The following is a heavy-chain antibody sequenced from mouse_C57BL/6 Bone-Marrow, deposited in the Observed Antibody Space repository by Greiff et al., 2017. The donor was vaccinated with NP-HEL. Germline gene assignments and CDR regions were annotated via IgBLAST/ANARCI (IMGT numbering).Heavy chain of an antibody. CDR3: TPYYDYDSAWFAY. CDR2: IDPENGDT. V-gene: IGHV14-4*01. J-gene: IGHJ3*01. Sequence: EVQLQQSGAELVRPGASVKLSCTASGFNIKDDYMHWVKPRPEQGLEWIGWIDPENGDTEYASKFQGKATITADTSSNTAYLQLSSLTSEDTAVYYCTPYYDYDSAWFAYWGQGTLVTVSA. CDR1: GFNIKDDY. D-gene: IGHD2-4*01.